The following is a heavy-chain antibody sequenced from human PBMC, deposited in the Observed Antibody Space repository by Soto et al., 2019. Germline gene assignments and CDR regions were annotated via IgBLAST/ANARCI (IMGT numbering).Heavy chain of an antibody. CDR3: GRLIAAAGDVAFDI. V-gene: IGHV1-18*01. CDR1: GYTFTSYG. J-gene: IGHJ3*02. CDR2: ISAYNGNT. Sequence: ASVKVSCKASGYTFTSYGISWVRQAPGQGLEWMGWISAYNGNTNYAQKLQGRVTMTTDTSTSTAYMELRSLRSDDTAVYYCGRLIAAAGDVAFDIWGQGTMVTVSS. D-gene: IGHD6-13*01.